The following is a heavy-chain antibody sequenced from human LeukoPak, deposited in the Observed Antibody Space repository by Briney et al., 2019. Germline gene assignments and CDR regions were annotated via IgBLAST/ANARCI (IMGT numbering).Heavy chain of an antibody. Sequence: SETLSLTCSVSGGSISSSSYYWGWIRQPPGKGLEWIGSIYYSGSTYYNPSLKSRVTISVDTSKKQFSLKLSSVTAADTAVYSCTRHPWGAVAGTEDWGQGTLVTVSS. D-gene: IGHD6-19*01. CDR1: GGSISSSSYY. CDR3: TRHPWGAVAGTED. CDR2: IYYSGST. V-gene: IGHV4-39*01. J-gene: IGHJ4*02.